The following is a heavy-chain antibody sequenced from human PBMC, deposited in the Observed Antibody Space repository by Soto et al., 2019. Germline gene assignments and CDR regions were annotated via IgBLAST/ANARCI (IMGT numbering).Heavy chain of an antibody. CDR1: GGTFSSYA. CDR3: ASSQGSCTSLATPYYYYYGMAV. V-gene: IGHV1-69*01. J-gene: IGHJ6*02. D-gene: IGHD2-2*01. CDR2: IIPISVTA. Sequence: QVQLVQSGAEVKKPGSSVKVSCKASGGTFSSYAISWVRQAPGQGLEWMGGIIPISVTANYAQTFQGRVTITADESTTTAYMELSSLRSEDTAVYYCASSQGSCTSLATPYYYYYGMAVGGQGPTFTVSS.